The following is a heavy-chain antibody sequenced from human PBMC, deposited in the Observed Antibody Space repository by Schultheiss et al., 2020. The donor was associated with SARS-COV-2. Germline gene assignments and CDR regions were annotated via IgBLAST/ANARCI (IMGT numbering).Heavy chain of an antibody. D-gene: IGHD6-13*01. CDR1: GFTFSSYA. CDR2: ISYDGSNK. Sequence: GESLKISCAASGFTFSSYAMHWVRQAPGKGLEWVAVISYDGSNKYYADSVKGRFTISRDNSKNTLYLQVNSLRAEDTAVYYCARDLMSSSWYETYYGMDVWGQGTTVTVSS. CDR3: ARDLMSSSWYETYYGMDV. J-gene: IGHJ6*02. V-gene: IGHV3-30*01.